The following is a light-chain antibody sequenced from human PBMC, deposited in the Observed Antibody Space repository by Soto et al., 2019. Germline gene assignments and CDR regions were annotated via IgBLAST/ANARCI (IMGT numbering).Light chain of an antibody. CDR1: QSISSY. Sequence: DIQMTHAPSSLSASVGDRVTITCPASQSISSYLNWYQQKPGKAPKLLIYAASSLQSGVQSRFSGSGSGTDVTLTISSLQPEDFATDYCQQSYSTPWKVGQGNTGDIK. J-gene: IGKJ1*01. CDR2: AAS. CDR3: QQSYSTPWK. V-gene: IGKV1-39*01.